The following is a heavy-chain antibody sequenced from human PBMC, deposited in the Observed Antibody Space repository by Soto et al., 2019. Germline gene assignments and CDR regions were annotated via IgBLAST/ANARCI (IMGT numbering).Heavy chain of an antibody. J-gene: IGHJ5*02. D-gene: IGHD3-3*01. V-gene: IGHV1-69*06. CDR1: GGTFSSYA. CDR3: ARVNSLPNDFWSGYYTNWFDP. Sequence: ASVKVSCKASGGTFSSYAISWVRQAPGQGLEWMGGIIPIFGTANYAQKFQGRVTITADKSTSTAYMELSSLRSEDTAVYYCARVNSLPNDFWSGYYTNWFDPWGQGTRVTVSS. CDR2: IIPIFGTA.